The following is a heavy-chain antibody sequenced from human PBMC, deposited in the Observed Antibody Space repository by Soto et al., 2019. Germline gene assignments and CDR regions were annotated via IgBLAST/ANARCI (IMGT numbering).Heavy chain of an antibody. CDR1: GFTFSSYG. J-gene: IGHJ6*02. Sequence: GGSLRLSCAASGFTFSSYGMHWVRQAPGKGLEWVAVISYDGSNKYYADSVKGRFTISRDNSKNTLYLQMNSLRAEDTAVYYCAKDRGCSGGSCYSFYYYGMDVWGQGTTVTVSS. V-gene: IGHV3-30*18. CDR2: ISYDGSNK. D-gene: IGHD2-15*01. CDR3: AKDRGCSGGSCYSFYYYGMDV.